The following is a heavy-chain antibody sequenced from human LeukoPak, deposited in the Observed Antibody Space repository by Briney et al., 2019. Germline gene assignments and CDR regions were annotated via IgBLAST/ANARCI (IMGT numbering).Heavy chain of an antibody. J-gene: IGHJ4*02. D-gene: IGHD6-19*01. V-gene: IGHV1-8*01. Sequence: ASVKVSCKASGYTFTSYDTNWVRQATGQGLEWMGWMNPNSGNTGYAQKFRGRVTMTRNTSISTAYMELSSLRSEDTAVYYCATGGGGWLVTTFDYWGQGALVTVSS. CDR1: GYTFTSYD. CDR3: ATGGGGWLVTTFDY. CDR2: MNPNSGNT.